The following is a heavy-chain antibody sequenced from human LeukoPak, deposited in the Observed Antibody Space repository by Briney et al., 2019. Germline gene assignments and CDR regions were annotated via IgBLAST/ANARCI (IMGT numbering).Heavy chain of an antibody. CDR3: ARVVYSYRHNWFDP. V-gene: IGHV1-2*02. Sequence: ASVKVSCKASGYTFTGYYMHWVRQVPGQGLEWMGWINPNSGGTNYAQKFQGRVTMTRDTSISAAYMELSRLRSDDTAVYYCARVVYSYRHNWFDPWGQGTLVTVSS. CDR2: INPNSGGT. D-gene: IGHD5-18*01. CDR1: GYTFTGYY. J-gene: IGHJ5*02.